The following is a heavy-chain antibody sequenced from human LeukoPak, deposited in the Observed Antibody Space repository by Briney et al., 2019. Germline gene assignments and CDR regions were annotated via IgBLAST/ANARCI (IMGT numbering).Heavy chain of an antibody. CDR3: TRVGYCATTSCRTAFDI. V-gene: IGHV3-23*01. CDR1: GFTFSTYA. J-gene: IGHJ3*02. D-gene: IGHD2-2*01. CDR2: ISGRGGGT. Sequence: GGSLRLSCAASGFTFSTYAMSWVRQAPGKGLQWVSTISGRGGGTYYADSVKGRFTISRDNSKNTLYLQMNSLRAEDTAVYFCTRVGYCATTSCRTAFDIWGQGTMVTVSS.